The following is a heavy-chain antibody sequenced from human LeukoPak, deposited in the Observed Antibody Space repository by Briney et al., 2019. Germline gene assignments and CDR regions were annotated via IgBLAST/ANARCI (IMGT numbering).Heavy chain of an antibody. CDR2: INPNSGGT. J-gene: IGHJ4*02. CDR1: GYTFTGYY. Sequence: ASVKVSCKASGYTFTGYYMHWVRQAPGQGLEWMGWINPNSGGTNYAQKFQGRVTMTRDTSISTAYMELSRPRSDDTAVYYCARAPRGYCSSTSCPHFDYWGQGTLVTVSS. D-gene: IGHD2-2*01. CDR3: ARAPRGYCSSTSCPHFDY. V-gene: IGHV1-2*02.